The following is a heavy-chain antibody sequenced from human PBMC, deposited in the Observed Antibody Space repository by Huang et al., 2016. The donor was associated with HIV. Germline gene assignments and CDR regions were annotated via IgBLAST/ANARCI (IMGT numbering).Heavy chain of an antibody. Sequence: QVQLVQSGGEVKKPGASVKVSCKASDYTFTSYGLSGVRQAPGQGLEWMGWISTNNGDTNYAQKFQGRVTMTTDTSTSTAYMELRSLRSDDTAVYYCGGSSGYWSFDYWGQGTLVTVSS. CDR2: ISTNNGDT. V-gene: IGHV1-18*04. J-gene: IGHJ4*02. CDR1: DYTFTSYG. CDR3: GGSSGYWSFDY. D-gene: IGHD3-22*01.